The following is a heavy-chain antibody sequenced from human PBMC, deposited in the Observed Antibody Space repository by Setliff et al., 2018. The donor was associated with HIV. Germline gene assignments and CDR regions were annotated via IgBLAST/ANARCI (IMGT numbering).Heavy chain of an antibody. D-gene: IGHD3-9*01. CDR3: ARGVRGYGEIRYFFYYYYMDV. CDR1: GGSISSYY. J-gene: IGHJ6*03. CDR2: IYYSGST. V-gene: IGHV4-59*08. Sequence: SLTCTVSGGSISSYYWSWIRQPPGKGLEWIGYIYYSGSTNYNPSLKSRVTISVDTSKNQFSLKLSSVTAADTAVYYCARGVRGYGEIRYFFYYYYMDVWGKGTTVTVS.